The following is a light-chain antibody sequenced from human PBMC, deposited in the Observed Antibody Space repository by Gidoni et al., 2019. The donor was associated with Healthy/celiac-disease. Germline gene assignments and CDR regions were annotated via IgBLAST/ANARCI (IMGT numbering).Light chain of an antibody. CDR2: AAS. V-gene: IGKV1-39*01. CDR3: QQYYSTPPWT. CDR1: NIISSY. J-gene: IGKJ1*01. Sequence: DIQMTQPPSSLSSSVGDRVTITGRGSNIISSYLNWYQQKPGKAPKLLIYAASSWQSGVPSRFSGSGSGTDFTLTISSLQPEDFAAYYCQQYYSTPPWTFGQGTKVEIK.